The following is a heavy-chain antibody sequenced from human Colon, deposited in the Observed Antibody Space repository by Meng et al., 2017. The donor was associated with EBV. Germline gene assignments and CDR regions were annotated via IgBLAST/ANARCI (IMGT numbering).Heavy chain of an antibody. J-gene: IGHJ4*02. V-gene: IGHV4-31*03. D-gene: IGHD5-24*01. CDR3: ARGPSRWLQFSFDY. CDR2: IYYSGST. CDR1: GGSISSGGYY. Sequence: QGQWQGSGPGLVKPSQTLSLTCTVSGGSISSGGYYWSWIRQHPGKGLEWIGYIYYSGSTYYNPSLKSRVTISIDTSKNQLSLKLSSVTAADTAVYYCARGPSRWLQFSFDYWGQGTLVTVSS.